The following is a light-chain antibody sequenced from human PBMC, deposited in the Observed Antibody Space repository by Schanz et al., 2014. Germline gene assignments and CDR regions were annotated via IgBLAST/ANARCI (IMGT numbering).Light chain of an antibody. J-gene: IGKJ1*01. Sequence: EILMTQSPVTLSVSPGERVTLFCRASQSVGRNLAWYQQKPGQAPRLLIYGASTSVTGSPAKFSGSGSETEFTLTISRLQSEDVAVYYCQQYSHGPSWAFGQGTKVEIK. CDR2: GAS. CDR3: QQYSHGPSWA. CDR1: QSVGRN. V-gene: IGKV3-15*01.